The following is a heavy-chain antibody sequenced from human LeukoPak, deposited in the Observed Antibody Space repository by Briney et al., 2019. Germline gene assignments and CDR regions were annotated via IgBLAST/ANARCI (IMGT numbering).Heavy chain of an antibody. CDR2: INSDGSST. CDR1: GFTFSSYW. Sequence: PGRSLRLSCAASGFTFSSYWMHWVRQAPGKGLVWVSRINSDGSSTSYADSVKGRFTISRDNAKNTLNLQMNSLRAEDTAVYYCASEYGQAVTTSYYYYGMDVWGQGTTVTVSS. D-gene: IGHD4-17*01. V-gene: IGHV3-74*01. J-gene: IGHJ6*02. CDR3: ASEYGQAVTTSYYYYGMDV.